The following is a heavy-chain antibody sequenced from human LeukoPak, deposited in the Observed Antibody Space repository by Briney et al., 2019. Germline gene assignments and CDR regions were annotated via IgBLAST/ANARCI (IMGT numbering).Heavy chain of an antibody. Sequence: PSETLSLPCTVSGGSISSSSYYWGWIRQPPGKGLEWIGCIYYSGSTYYNPSLKSRVTISVDTSKNQFSLKLSSVTAADTAVYYCARDPALHSSSHFDYWGQGTLVTVSS. CDR1: GGSISSSSYY. CDR2: IYYSGST. V-gene: IGHV4-39*07. J-gene: IGHJ4*02. D-gene: IGHD6-13*01. CDR3: ARDPALHSSSHFDY.